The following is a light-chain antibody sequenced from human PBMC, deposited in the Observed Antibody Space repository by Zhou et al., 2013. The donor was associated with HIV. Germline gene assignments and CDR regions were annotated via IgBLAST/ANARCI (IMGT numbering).Light chain of an antibody. CDR3: MQAVQFPRT. CDR2: RGS. V-gene: IGKV2-24*01. CDR1: HSLVHSSGDTY. Sequence: DILMTQSPLSLPVRLGQPASISCKSNHSLVHSSGDTYLSWLHQRPGQPPRLLIYRGSSRYSGVPGRFTVSGAGTHFTLNISRVENDDVGIYYCMQAVQFPRTFGQGTRV. J-gene: IGKJ3*01.